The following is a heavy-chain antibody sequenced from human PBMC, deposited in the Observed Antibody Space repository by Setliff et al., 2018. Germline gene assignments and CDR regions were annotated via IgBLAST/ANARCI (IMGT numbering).Heavy chain of an antibody. CDR3: ATSDWYAAFDH. CDR2: IKQDGSDK. D-gene: IGHD6-19*01. Sequence: GGSLRLSCAASGFTFSSYWMSWVRQAPGKGLEWVANIKQDGSDKYYVDSVKGRFTISRDNAKNSLYLQMSSLRVEDTAVYYCATSDWYAAFDHWGQGTLVTVSS. CDR1: GFTFSSYW. V-gene: IGHV3-7*01. J-gene: IGHJ4*02.